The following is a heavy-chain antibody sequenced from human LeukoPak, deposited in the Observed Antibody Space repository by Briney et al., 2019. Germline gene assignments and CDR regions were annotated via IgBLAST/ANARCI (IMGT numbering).Heavy chain of an antibody. J-gene: IGHJ4*02. D-gene: IGHD6-13*01. CDR3: AKDRLASGSSWTFDS. Sequence: GGSLRLSCAASGFTFSSYSMNWVRQAPGKGLEWVSSISSSSSYIYYADSVKGRFTISRDNAKNSLYLQMNSLRAEDTAVYYCAKDRLASGSSWTFDSWGQGTLVTVSS. CDR2: ISSSSSYI. CDR1: GFTFSSYS. V-gene: IGHV3-21*01.